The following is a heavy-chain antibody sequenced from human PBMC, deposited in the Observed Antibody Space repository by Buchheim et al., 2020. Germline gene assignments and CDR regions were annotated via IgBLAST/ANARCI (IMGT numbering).Heavy chain of an antibody. CDR2: IWYDGSNK. J-gene: IGHJ4*02. Sequence: QVQLVESGGGVVQPGRSLRLSCAASGFTFSSYGMHWVRQAPGKGLEWVAVIWYDGSNKYYADSVKGRFTISRDNSKNTLYVQMNSLRAEDTAVYYCARGQLLLWFGELLDYWGQGTL. V-gene: IGHV3-33*01. CDR1: GFTFSSYG. D-gene: IGHD3-10*01. CDR3: ARGQLLLWFGELLDY.